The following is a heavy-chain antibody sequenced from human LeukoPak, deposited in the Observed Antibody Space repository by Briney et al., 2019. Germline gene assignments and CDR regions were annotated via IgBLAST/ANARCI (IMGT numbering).Heavy chain of an antibody. CDR1: GGSISSSSYY. CDR3: ARRFLTIDNWFDP. D-gene: IGHD3-3*01. CDR2: IYYSGST. Sequence: PSETLSLTCTVSGGSISSSSYYWAWIRQPPGKGLDWIGSIYYSGSTYYNPSLKSRVTISVDTSKNQFSLKLSSVTAADTALYYCARRFLTIDNWFDPWGQGTLVTVSS. V-gene: IGHV4-39*01. J-gene: IGHJ5*02.